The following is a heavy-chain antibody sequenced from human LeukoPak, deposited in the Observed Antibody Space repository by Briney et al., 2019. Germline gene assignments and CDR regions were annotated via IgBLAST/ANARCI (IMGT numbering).Heavy chain of an antibody. D-gene: IGHD2-21*01. Sequence: GSLRLSCAASGFTFSNYYMSWIRQAPGKGLEWVSSISSSSSYIYYADSVKGRFTISRDNAKNSLYLQMNSLRAEDTAVYYCARDANLGVGYCYGMDVWGQGTTVTVSS. J-gene: IGHJ6*02. V-gene: IGHV3-21*01. CDR1: GFTFSNYY. CDR2: ISSSSSYI. CDR3: ARDANLGVGYCYGMDV.